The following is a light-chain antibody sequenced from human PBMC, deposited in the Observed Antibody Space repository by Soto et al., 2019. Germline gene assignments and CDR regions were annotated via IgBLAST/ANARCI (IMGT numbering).Light chain of an antibody. CDR1: QSVFSS. V-gene: IGKV3-15*01. Sequence: DIVMTQSRVTLSVSPGERATLSCRASQSVFSSLAWYQQKPGQAPRLLIYGAATRATGIPARFSGSGSGTEFTLTISSLQSEDFAIYYCQQYHNWPAFGQGTKVEIK. J-gene: IGKJ1*01. CDR2: GAA. CDR3: QQYHNWPA.